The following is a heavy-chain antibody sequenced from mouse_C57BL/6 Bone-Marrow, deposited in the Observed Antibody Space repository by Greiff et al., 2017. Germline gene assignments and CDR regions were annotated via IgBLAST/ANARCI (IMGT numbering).Heavy chain of an antibody. Sequence: QVQLQQPGAELVMPGASVKLSCKASGYTFTSYWMHWVKQRPGQGLEWIGEIDPSDSYTNYNQKFKGKSTLTVDKSSSTAYMQLSSLTSEDSAVYYCARRSYDGLDYWGQGTTLTVSS. D-gene: IGHD2-3*01. CDR3: ARRSYDGLDY. CDR1: GYTFTSYW. V-gene: IGHV1-69*01. CDR2: IDPSDSYT. J-gene: IGHJ2*01.